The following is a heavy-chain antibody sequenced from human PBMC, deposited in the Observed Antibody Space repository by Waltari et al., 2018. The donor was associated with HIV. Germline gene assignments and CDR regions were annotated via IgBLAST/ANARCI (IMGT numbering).Heavy chain of an antibody. D-gene: IGHD3-10*01. CDR3: ATGVRYYGP. V-gene: IGHV3-53*01. J-gene: IGHJ5*02. CDR2: IYPDDTT. CDR1: TFSVAGQH. Sequence: AESVGWLIQLGGSLGLSCTASTFSVAGQHVTWIRQAPGGSLEWVAVIYPDDTTHYADSVSGRFTISRAKSRTTVLLLMSGLFVDDTATYFCATGVRYYGPWGQGTRVTVSS.